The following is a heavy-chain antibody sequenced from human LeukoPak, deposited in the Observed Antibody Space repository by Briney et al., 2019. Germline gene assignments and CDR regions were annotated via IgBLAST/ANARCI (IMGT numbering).Heavy chain of an antibody. Sequence: GGSLRLSCAASGFTFSSYWMHWVRQAPGKGLVWVSRINSDGSSTSYADSVKGRFTISRDNAENTLYLQMNSLRAEDTAVYYCARGERYFDWSPDYFDYWGQGTLVTVSS. CDR1: GFTFSSYW. CDR3: ARGERYFDWSPDYFDY. J-gene: IGHJ4*02. CDR2: INSDGSST. V-gene: IGHV3-74*01. D-gene: IGHD3-9*01.